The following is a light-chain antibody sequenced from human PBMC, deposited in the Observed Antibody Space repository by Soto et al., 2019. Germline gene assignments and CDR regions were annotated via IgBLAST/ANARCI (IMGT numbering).Light chain of an antibody. CDR2: DSS. J-gene: IGKJ4*01. V-gene: IGKV1-33*01. CDR3: QQYEDIPLT. Sequence: DVQLTQSSSSLSASVGDRVIITCQASHSIANSLNWFQQKPGKAPELLISDSSHLEARAPSRFSGSRSGTDFTLTIRNMHTEPFPTYYCQQYEDIPLTFGGGTKVDIK. CDR1: HSIANS.